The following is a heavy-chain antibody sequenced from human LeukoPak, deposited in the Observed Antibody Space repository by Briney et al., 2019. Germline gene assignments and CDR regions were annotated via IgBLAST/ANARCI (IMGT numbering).Heavy chain of an antibody. CDR1: DGSISSSNFY. V-gene: IGHV4-39*01. D-gene: IGHD6-13*01. CDR3: ARGLVAAGQYYFDY. CDR2: IYYSGST. J-gene: IGHJ4*02. Sequence: PSETLSLTCTVSDGSISSSNFYWGWIRQPPGKGLEWIGSIYYSGSTYYNPSLESRGTISVDTSKNQFSLKLGSVTAADTAVYYCARGLVAAGQYYFDYWGQGTLVTVSS.